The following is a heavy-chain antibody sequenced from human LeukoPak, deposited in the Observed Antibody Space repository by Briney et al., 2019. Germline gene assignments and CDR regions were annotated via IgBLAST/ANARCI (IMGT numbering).Heavy chain of an antibody. CDR2: INHSGST. CDR1: GGSFSGYY. D-gene: IGHD3-10*01. V-gene: IGHV4-34*01. Sequence: SETLSLTCAVYGGSFSGYYWSWIRQPPGKGLEWIGEINHSGSTNYNPSLKSRVTISVDTSKNQFSLKLSSVTAADTAVYYCARMRVRGVIKAAFDYWGQGTLVTVSS. CDR3: ARMRVRGVIKAAFDY. J-gene: IGHJ4*02.